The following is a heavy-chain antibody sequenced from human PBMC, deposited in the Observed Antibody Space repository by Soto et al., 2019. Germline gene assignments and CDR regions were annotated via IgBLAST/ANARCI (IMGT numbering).Heavy chain of an antibody. Sequence: QITLKESGPTLVKPTQPLTLTCTFSGFSLSTTRVGVGWIRQPPGEALEWLALLYWDDDKLYSPSLKRRLTITKDTSKNQVVLTLTIMDPVDTATYYCAHSKTSGMRYYFDYWGQGTLVTVSS. CDR1: GFSLSTTRVG. V-gene: IGHV2-5*02. CDR2: LYWDDDK. J-gene: IGHJ4*02. CDR3: AHSKTSGMRYYFDY.